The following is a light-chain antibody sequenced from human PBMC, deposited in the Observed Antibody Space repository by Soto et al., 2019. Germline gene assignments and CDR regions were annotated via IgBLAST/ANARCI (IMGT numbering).Light chain of an antibody. Sequence: QSALTQPASVSGSPGQSITISCTGTSSDVGGYNLVSWYQQHPGKAPKLMIYEGGKRPSGVSNRFSGSKSGNTASLTISGLQAEDEADYYCCSYAGSSTLIFGGGTKLTVL. J-gene: IGLJ2*01. CDR1: SSDVGGYNL. CDR2: EGG. CDR3: CSYAGSSTLI. V-gene: IGLV2-23*01.